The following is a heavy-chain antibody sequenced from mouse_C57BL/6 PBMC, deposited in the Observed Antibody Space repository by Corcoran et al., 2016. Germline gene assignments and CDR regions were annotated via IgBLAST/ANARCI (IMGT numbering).Heavy chain of an antibody. CDR3: ARGRLRRPFDV. J-gene: IGHJ1*03. CDR2: INPYNGGT. V-gene: IGHV1-19*01. CDR1: GYTFTDYY. D-gene: IGHD2-4*01. Sequence: EVQLQQSGPVLVKPGASVKMSCKASGYTFTDYYMNWVKQGHGKSLEWIGVINPYNGGTSYNQKFKGKATLTVDKSSSTAYMELNSLTSGDSAVYYCARGRLRRPFDVWGTGTTVTVSS.